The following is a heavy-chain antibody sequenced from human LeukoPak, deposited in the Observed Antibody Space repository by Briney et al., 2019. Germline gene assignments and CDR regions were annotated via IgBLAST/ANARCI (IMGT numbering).Heavy chain of an antibody. CDR1: GGSISSGSYY. J-gene: IGHJ6*04. V-gene: IGHV4-61*02. CDR3: ARDRGILDV. Sequence: SQTLSLTCTVSGGSISSGSYYWSWIRQPAGKGLEWIGRIYTSGSTNYNPSLKSRVTISVDTSKNQSSLMLSSVTAADTAVYYCARDRGILDVWGKGTTVTVSS. CDR2: IYTSGST. D-gene: IGHD3-10*01.